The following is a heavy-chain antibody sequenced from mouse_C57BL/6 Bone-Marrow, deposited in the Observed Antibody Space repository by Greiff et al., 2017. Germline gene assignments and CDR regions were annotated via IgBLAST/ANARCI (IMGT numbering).Heavy chain of an antibody. CDR2: ISNGGGST. D-gene: IGHD2-3*01. V-gene: IGHV5-12*01. CDR3: ARQGWLLPDY. CDR1: GFTFSDYY. Sequence: VMLVESGGGLVQPGGSLKLSCAASGFTFSDYYMYWVRQTPEKRLEWVAYISNGGGSTYYPDTVKGRFTISRDNAKNTLYLQMSRLKSEDTAMYYCARQGWLLPDYWGQGTTLTVSS. J-gene: IGHJ2*01.